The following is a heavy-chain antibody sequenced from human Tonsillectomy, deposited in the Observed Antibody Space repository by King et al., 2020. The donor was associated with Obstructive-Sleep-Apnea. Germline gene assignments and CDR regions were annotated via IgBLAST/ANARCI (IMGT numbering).Heavy chain of an antibody. J-gene: IGHJ5*02. D-gene: IGHD5-12*01. CDR3: VRHLVATVKGDDA. CDR1: GYRFTSYW. CDR2: IYPRDSDS. V-gene: IGHV5-10-1*01. Sequence: VQLEESGTEVKKPGESLRISCTGSGYRFTSYWISWVRQMPGKGLEWMGRIYPRDSDSNYSPSFQGHVTISVDKSISTAYLQWSSLKASDTAMYYCVRHLVATVKGDDAWGQGTLVTVSS.